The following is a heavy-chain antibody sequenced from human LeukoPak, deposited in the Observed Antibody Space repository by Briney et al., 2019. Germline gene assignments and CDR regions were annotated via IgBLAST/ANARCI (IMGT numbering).Heavy chain of an antibody. CDR3: ARAEGSGSYYNAYFDY. D-gene: IGHD3-10*01. Sequence: SETLSLTCTVSGGSISNYYWSWIRQPPGKGLEGIGYIYYSGSTNYNPSLKSRVTISVDTSKNQFSLKLSSVTAADTAVYYCARAEGSGSYYNAYFDYWGQGTLVTVSS. J-gene: IGHJ4*02. CDR2: IYYSGST. CDR1: GGSISNYY. V-gene: IGHV4-59*01.